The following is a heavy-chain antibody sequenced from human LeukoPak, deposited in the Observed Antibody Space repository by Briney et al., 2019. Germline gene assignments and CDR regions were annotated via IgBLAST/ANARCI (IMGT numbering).Heavy chain of an antibody. CDR2: IYSGGST. CDR3: AKDRDGYNPDY. CDR1: GFTVSSNY. J-gene: IGHJ4*02. Sequence: GGSLRLSCAASGFTVSSNYMSWVRQAPGKGLEWVSVIYSGGSTYYADSVKGRFTISRDNPKDTLYLQMNSLRAEDTAVYYCAKDRDGYNPDYWGQGTLVTVSS. V-gene: IGHV3-53*01. D-gene: IGHD5-24*01.